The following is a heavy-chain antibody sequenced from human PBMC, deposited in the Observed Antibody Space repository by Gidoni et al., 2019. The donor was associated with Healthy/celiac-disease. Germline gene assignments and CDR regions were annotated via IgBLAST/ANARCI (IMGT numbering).Heavy chain of an antibody. CDR2: IYYRGST. Sequence: QLQLQESGSGLVKPSETLSLTCTVSGGSTSSSSYYWGWLRQPPGKGLEWIGSIYYRGSTYYNPSLKSRVTISVDTSKNQFSLKLSSVTAADTAVYYCARHRPGSWRDAFDIWGQGTMVTVSS. CDR3: ARHRPGSWRDAFDI. D-gene: IGHD3-10*01. V-gene: IGHV4-39*01. J-gene: IGHJ3*02. CDR1: GGSTSSSSYY.